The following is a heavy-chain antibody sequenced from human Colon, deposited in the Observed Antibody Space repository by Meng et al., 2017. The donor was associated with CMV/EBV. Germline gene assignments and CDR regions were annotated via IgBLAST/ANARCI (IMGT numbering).Heavy chain of an antibody. CDR1: GFTFSAYG. J-gene: IGHJ6*02. D-gene: IGHD6-6*01. V-gene: IGHV3-30*02. CDR2: IRYDGSEK. CDR3: AKVRGAPLVSYFYGMDV. Sequence: GGSLRLSCAASGFTFSAYGIHWVRQTPAKGLEWVAFIRYDGSEKYYADSVRGRFRISRDNSENTVFLQMDSLRPEDTALYYCAKVRGAPLVSYFYGMDVWGQGTAVTVSS.